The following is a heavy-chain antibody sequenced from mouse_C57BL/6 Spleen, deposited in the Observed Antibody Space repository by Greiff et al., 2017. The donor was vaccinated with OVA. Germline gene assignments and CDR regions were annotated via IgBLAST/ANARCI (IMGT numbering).Heavy chain of an antibody. D-gene: IGHD2-5*01. CDR1: GYAFSSYW. Sequence: VQLQQSGAELVKPGASVKISCKASGYAFSSYWMNWVKQRPGKGLEWIGQIYPGDGDTNYNGKFKGKATLTADKSSSTAYMQLSSLTSEDSAVYCCASGDSNYGYFDVWGTGTTVTVSS. J-gene: IGHJ1*03. CDR2: IYPGDGDT. CDR3: ASGDSNYGYFDV. V-gene: IGHV1-80*01.